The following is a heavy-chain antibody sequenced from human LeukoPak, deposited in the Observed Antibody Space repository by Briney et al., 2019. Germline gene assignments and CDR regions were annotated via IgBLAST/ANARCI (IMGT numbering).Heavy chain of an antibody. CDR3: ALGASRYYHYMDV. J-gene: IGHJ6*03. V-gene: IGHV1-69*05. CDR1: GGTFSSYA. Sequence: ASVKVSCKASGGTFSSYAISWVRQAPGQGLEWMGRIIPIFGTANYAQKFQGRVTITTDESTSTAYMELSSLRSEDTAVYYCALGASRYYHYMDVWGKGTTVTVSS. CDR2: IIPIFGTA.